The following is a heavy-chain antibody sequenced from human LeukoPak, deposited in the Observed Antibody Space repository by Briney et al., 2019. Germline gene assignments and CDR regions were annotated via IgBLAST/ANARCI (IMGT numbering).Heavy chain of an antibody. CDR2: ISGSGGST. J-gene: IGHJ3*02. CDR3: AKAQYSSGWYDAFDI. V-gene: IGHV3-23*01. D-gene: IGHD6-19*01. CDR1: GFTFSSYE. Sequence: GGSLRLSCAASGFTFSSYEMNWVRQAPGKGLEWVSAISGSGGSTYYADSVKGRFTISRDNSKNTLYLQMNSLRAEDTAVYYCAKAQYSSGWYDAFDIWGQGTMVTVSS.